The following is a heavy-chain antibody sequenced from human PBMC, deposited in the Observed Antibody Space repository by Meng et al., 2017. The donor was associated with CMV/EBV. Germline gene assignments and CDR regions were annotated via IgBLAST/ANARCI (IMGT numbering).Heavy chain of an antibody. J-gene: IGHJ6*02. CDR1: GLTVSSNY. D-gene: IGHD6-13*01. Sequence: GGTLRLSCAASGLTVSSNYMSWVRQAPGKGLERVSVIYSGGSTYYADSVKGRFTISRDNSKNTLYLQMNSLRAEDTAVYYCARALGTAALTYYYVMDVWGQGATVTVSS. CDR3: ARALGTAALTYYYVMDV. CDR2: IYSGGST. V-gene: IGHV3-53*01.